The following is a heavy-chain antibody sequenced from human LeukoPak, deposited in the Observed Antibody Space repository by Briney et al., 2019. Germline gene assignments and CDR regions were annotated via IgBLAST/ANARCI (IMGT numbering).Heavy chain of an antibody. D-gene: IGHD3-22*01. V-gene: IGHV3-23*01. CDR2: ISGSGGST. CDR3: AKGDGITMIVVVITPFDY. Sequence: GGSLRLSCAASGFTFSSYAMSWVRQAPGKGPQWVSAISGSGGSTYYADSVKGRFTTSRDNSKNTLYLQMNSLRAEDTAVYYCAKGDGITMIVVVITPFDYWGQGTLVTVSS. J-gene: IGHJ4*02. CDR1: GFTFSSYA.